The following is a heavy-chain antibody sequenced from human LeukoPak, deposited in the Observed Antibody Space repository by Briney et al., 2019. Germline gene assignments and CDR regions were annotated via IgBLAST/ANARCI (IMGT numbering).Heavy chain of an antibody. V-gene: IGHV4-30-2*01. J-gene: IGHJ5*02. CDR3: ARGDGYNSGWFDP. Sequence: SETLSLTCAVSGGSISSGGYSWSWIRQPPGTGLEWIGYIYHSGSTYYNPSLKSRVTISVGRSKNQFSLKLSSVTAADTAVYYCARGDGYNSGWFDPWGQGTLVTVSS. CDR1: GGSISSGGYS. CDR2: IYHSGST. D-gene: IGHD5-24*01.